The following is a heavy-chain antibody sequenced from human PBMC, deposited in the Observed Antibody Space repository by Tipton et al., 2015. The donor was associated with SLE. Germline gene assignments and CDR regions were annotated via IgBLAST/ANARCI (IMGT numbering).Heavy chain of an antibody. D-gene: IGHD5-24*01. Sequence: GLVKPSETLSLTCTVSGASILTTDYYWNWIRQSPGKGLEWIGNIYYVGSTNYNPSFKGRVTISVATSKNQFSLKLRSVTAADTAVYYCARRGYNYWYFDLWGRGALVTVSS. CDR3: ARRGYNYWYFDL. J-gene: IGHJ2*01. CDR1: GASILTTDYY. CDR2: IYYVGST. V-gene: IGHV4-61*08.